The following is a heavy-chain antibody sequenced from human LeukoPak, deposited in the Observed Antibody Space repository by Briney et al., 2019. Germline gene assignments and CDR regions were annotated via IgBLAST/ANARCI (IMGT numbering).Heavy chain of an antibody. CDR2: ISAYNGNT. Sequence: ASVKVSCKASGYTFTSYGISWVRQAPGQGLEWMGWISAYNGNTNYAQKLQGRVTMTTDTSTSTAYMELRSLRSDDTAVYYCARDNTSGYYDSSGYSPADYWGHGTLVTVSS. J-gene: IGHJ4*01. CDR1: GYTFTSYG. D-gene: IGHD3-22*01. CDR3: ARDNTSGYYDSSGYSPADY. V-gene: IGHV1-18*01.